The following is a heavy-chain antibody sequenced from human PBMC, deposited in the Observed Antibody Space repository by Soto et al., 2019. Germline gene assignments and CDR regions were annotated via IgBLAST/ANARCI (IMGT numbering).Heavy chain of an antibody. CDR1: GFTFSTYG. CDR2: IWYDGSNK. J-gene: IGHJ4*02. D-gene: IGHD5-18*01. CDR3: GRDGALGDTAVVDS. V-gene: IGHV3-33*01. Sequence: QVQLVESWGGVVQPGKSLRLSCAASGFTFSTYGMHWVRQAPGKGLEWVAVIWYDGSNKYHGDSLKGRFTISRDNSKNTLYLQINNLRAEDTAVYYCGRDGALGDTAVVDSWGQGTLVTVSS.